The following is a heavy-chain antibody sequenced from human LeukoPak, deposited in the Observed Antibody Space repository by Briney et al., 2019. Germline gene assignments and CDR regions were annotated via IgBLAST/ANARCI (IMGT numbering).Heavy chain of an antibody. V-gene: IGHV1-18*04. CDR2: ISANNGET. CDR1: GYTFTNYG. D-gene: IGHD2-2*01. Sequence: ASVKVSCKASGYTFTNYGISWVRQAPGQGLEWMAWISANNGETRYAQNLQGRVTITTDTTPSTAYMELRSLRSDDTAVYYCARVPPSAHQMLSSDYWGQRTQVTVSS. CDR3: ARVPPSAHQMLSSDY. J-gene: IGHJ4*02.